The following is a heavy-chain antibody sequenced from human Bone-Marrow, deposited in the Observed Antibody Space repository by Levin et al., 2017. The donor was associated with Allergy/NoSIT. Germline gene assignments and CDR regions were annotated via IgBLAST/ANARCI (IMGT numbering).Heavy chain of an antibody. V-gene: IGHV4-39*01. D-gene: IGHD6-19*01. CDR3: ARSKGQWLVPILCYFDY. CDR2: IYYSGST. Sequence: PGGSLRLSCTVSGGSISSSSYYWGWIRQPPGKGLEWIGSIYYSGSTYYNPSLKSRVTISVDTSKDQFSLKLSSVTAADTAVYYCARSKGQWLVPILCYFDYWGQGTLVTVSS. CDR1: GGSISSSSYY. J-gene: IGHJ4*02.